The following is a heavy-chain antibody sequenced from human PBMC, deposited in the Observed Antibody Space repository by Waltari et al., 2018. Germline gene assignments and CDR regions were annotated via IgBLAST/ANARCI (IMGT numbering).Heavy chain of an antibody. CDR1: GGSISSYY. Sequence: QVQLQESGPGLVKPSETLSLTYTVSGGSISSYYWSWIRQPAGKGLEWIGRIYTSGSTNYNPPLKSRVTMAVDTSKNQFSLKLSSVTAADTAVYYCARDGYDSSGYYYDYFDYWGQGTLVTVSS. CDR2: IYTSGST. D-gene: IGHD3-22*01. CDR3: ARDGYDSSGYYYDYFDY. J-gene: IGHJ4*02. V-gene: IGHV4-4*07.